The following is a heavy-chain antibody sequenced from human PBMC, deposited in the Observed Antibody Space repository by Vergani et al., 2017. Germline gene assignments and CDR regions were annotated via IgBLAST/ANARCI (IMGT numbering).Heavy chain of an antibody. CDR2: IIPILGIA. D-gene: IGHD4-11*01. V-gene: IGHV1-69*02. Sequence: QVQLVYSGAAVQKPGSSVKVSCKASGGTFSSYTISWVLQAPGQGLEWLGRIIPILGIANYAHKVKGRVTSTADKSTSTAYMELRSLRSEDTGVYYCASFHDYSKVYYYGMYVWGQGTMVTVSS. J-gene: IGHJ6*02. CDR3: ASFHDYSKVYYYGMYV. CDR1: GGTFSSYT.